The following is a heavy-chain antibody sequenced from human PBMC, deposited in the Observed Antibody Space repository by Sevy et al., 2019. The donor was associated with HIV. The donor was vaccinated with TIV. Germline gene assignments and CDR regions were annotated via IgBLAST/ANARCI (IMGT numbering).Heavy chain of an antibody. CDR1: GFTFSIHS. Sequence: GGSLRLSCAASGFTFSIHSMHWVRQAPDRGLEWVGVTSNDGNTKFYADSVKGRFTMARDNSKNTLYLQMNSLRAEDTAVYYCARGGDSTSFYGGNFYYGMDVWGQGTTVTVSS. D-gene: IGHD2-2*01. J-gene: IGHJ6*02. CDR3: ARGGDSTSFYGGNFYYGMDV. CDR2: TSNDGNTK. V-gene: IGHV3-30-3*01.